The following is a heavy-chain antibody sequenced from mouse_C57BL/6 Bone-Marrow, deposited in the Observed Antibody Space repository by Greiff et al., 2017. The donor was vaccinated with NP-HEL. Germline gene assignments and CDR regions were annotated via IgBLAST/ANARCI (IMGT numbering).Heavy chain of an antibody. J-gene: IGHJ2*01. D-gene: IGHD1-1*01. CDR3: ARLITTVVPYFDY. CDR2: IYPGSGNT. CDR1: GYSFTSYY. V-gene: IGHV1-66*01. Sequence: QVQLQQSGPELVKPGASVKISCKASGYSFTSYYIHWVKQRPGQGLAWIGWIYPGSGNTKYNEKFKGKATLTADTSSSTAYMQLSSLTSEDSAVYYCARLITTVVPYFDYWGQGTTLTLSS.